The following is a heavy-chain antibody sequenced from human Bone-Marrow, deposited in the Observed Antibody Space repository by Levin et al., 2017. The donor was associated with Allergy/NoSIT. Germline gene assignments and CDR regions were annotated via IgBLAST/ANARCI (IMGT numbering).Heavy chain of an antibody. J-gene: IGHJ6*02. CDR3: ARHSYGADSDAPYYFHAMDV. CDR2: IHPIDSHT. D-gene: IGHD4-23*01. CDR1: GYDFTKYW. V-gene: IGHV5-51*01. Sequence: GGSLRLSCQASGYDFTKYWIGWVRQMPGKGLEWMGIIHPIDSHTRYSPSFQGQVSISADKSISTAYLQWSSLKASETAIFYCARHSYGADSDAPYYFHAMDVWRQGPAVTVSS.